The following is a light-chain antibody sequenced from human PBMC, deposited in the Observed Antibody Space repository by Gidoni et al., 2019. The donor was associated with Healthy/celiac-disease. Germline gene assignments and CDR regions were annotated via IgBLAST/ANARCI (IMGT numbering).Light chain of an antibody. J-gene: IGKJ4*01. CDR1: QGISSA. V-gene: IGKV1-13*02. Sequence: AIQLTQSPSSLSASVGDRVTITCRASQGISSALAWYQQKPGKAPKLLIYDASSLESGVPSRFSGSGSGTDFTLTISSLQPEDFATYYCQQFETFGGGTKVEIK. CDR2: DAS. CDR3: QQFET.